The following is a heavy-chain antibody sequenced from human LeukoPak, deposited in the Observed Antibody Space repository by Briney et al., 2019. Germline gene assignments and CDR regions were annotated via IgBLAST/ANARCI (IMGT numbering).Heavy chain of an antibody. D-gene: IGHD3-3*02. CDR1: GYTLTELS. Sequence: ASVKVSCKVSGYTLTELSMHWVRQAPGKGREWLGGFDPEDGETIYAQKFQGRVTMTEDTSTDTAYMELSSLRSEDTAVYYCATTAPEHFDKNHYYYGMDVWGQGTTVTVSS. V-gene: IGHV1-24*01. CDR2: FDPEDGET. J-gene: IGHJ6*02. CDR3: ATTAPEHFDKNHYYYGMDV.